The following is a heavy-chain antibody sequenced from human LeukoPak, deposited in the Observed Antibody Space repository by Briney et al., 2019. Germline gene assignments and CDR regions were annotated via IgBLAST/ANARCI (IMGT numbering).Heavy chain of an antibody. CDR2: ISAYNGNT. V-gene: IGHV1-18*01. Sequence: GASVKVSCKASGYTFTSYGISWVRQAPGQGLEWMGWISAYNGNTNYAQKLQGRVTTTTDTSTSTAYMELRSLRSDDTAVYYCARDLGPSGYENWYFDLWGRGTLVTVSS. D-gene: IGHD5-12*01. CDR1: GYTFTSYG. CDR3: ARDLGPSGYENWYFDL. J-gene: IGHJ2*01.